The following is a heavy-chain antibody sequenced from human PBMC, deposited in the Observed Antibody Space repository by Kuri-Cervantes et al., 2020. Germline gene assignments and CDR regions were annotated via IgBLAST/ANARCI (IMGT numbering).Heavy chain of an antibody. Sequence: GESLKISCAASGFTFSSCWMHWVRQAPGKGLVWVSRINSDGSTTNYADSVKGRFTISRDNSKNSLYLQMNSLRTEDTALYYCAKDILGFTIFGVGTYGMDVWGQGTTVTVSS. D-gene: IGHD3-3*01. J-gene: IGHJ6*02. V-gene: IGHV3-74*01. CDR1: GFTFSSCW. CDR2: INSDGSTT. CDR3: AKDILGFTIFGVGTYGMDV.